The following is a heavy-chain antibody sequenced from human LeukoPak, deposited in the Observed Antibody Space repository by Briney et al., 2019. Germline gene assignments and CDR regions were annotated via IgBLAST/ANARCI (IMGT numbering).Heavy chain of an antibody. Sequence: ASVKVSCKASGYTFTSYDINWVRQATGQGLEWMGCMNPNSGNTGYAQKFQGRVTMTRNTSISTAYMELSSLRSEDTAVYYCARTTAGTYYYYMDVWGKGTTVTVSS. CDR3: ARTTAGTYYYYMDV. CDR2: MNPNSGNT. D-gene: IGHD1/OR15-1a*01. CDR1: GYTFTSYD. J-gene: IGHJ6*03. V-gene: IGHV1-8*01.